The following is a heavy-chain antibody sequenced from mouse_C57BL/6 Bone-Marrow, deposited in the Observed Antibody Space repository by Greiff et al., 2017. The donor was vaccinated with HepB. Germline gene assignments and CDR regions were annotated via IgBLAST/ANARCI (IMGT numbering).Heavy chain of an antibody. CDR1: GYTFTSYW. D-gene: IGHD2-4*01. Sequence: QVQLQQPGAELVMPGASVKLSCKASGYTFTSYWMHWVKQRPGQGLEWIGEIDPSDSYTNYNQKFKGKSTLTVDKSSSTAYMQLSSLTSEDSAVYYCARKGYDYDFDYWGQGTTLTVSS. V-gene: IGHV1-69*01. CDR2: IDPSDSYT. J-gene: IGHJ2*01. CDR3: ARKGYDYDFDY.